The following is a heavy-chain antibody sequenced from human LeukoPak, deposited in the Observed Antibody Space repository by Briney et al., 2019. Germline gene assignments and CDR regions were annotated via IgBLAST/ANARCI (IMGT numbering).Heavy chain of an antibody. CDR2: ISAYNGNT. V-gene: IGHV1-18*01. Sequence: ASVKVSCKASGYTFTSYGISWVRQAPGQGLEWMGWISAYNGNTNYAQKLQGRVTMTTDTSTSTAYMELRSLRSDDTAVYYCARGIKVLRFLEWYIPNYFDYWGQGTLVTVSS. D-gene: IGHD3-3*01. CDR3: ARGIKVLRFLEWYIPNYFDY. J-gene: IGHJ4*02. CDR1: GYTFTSYG.